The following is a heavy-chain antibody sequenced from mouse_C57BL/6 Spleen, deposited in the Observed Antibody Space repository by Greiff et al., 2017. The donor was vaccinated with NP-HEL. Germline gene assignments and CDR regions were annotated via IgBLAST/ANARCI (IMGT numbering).Heavy chain of an antibody. D-gene: IGHD1-1*01. CDR3: ARSEDGSSAWFAY. CDR2: INPGSGGT. V-gene: IGHV1-54*01. Sequence: VQLQQSGAELVRPGTSVKVSCQASGYAFTNYLIEWVKQRPGQGLEWIGVINPGSGGTNYNEKFKGKATLTADKSSSTAYMQLSSLTSEDSAVYFCARSEDGSSAWFAYWGQGTLVTVSA. J-gene: IGHJ3*01. CDR1: GYAFTNYL.